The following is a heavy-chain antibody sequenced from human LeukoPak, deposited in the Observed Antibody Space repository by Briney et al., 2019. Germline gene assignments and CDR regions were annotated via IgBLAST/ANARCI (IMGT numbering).Heavy chain of an antibody. D-gene: IGHD1-14*01. CDR1: GFTFSSYW. Sequence: GGSLRLSYAASGFTFSSYWMHWVRQAPGKGLVWVSRINSDGSSTSYADSVKGRFTISRDNAKNTLYLQMNSLRAEDTAVYYCASDRNRVPYYYWGQGTLVTVSS. J-gene: IGHJ4*02. CDR2: INSDGSST. V-gene: IGHV3-74*01. CDR3: ASDRNRVPYYY.